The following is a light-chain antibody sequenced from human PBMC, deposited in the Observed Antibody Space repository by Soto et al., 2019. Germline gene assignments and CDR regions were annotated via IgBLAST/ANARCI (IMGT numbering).Light chain of an antibody. CDR2: DVS. J-gene: IGLJ1*01. Sequence: QSALTQPASVSGSPGQSITISCTGTSSDVGAYNFVSWYQQHPGKVHKLMIFDVSSRPSGVSDSLSCSKSGNTASLTISGLQAGDECDYYCSSYSSSITHVFGSETKVTGL. CDR1: SSDVGAYNF. V-gene: IGLV2-14*03. CDR3: SSYSSSITHV.